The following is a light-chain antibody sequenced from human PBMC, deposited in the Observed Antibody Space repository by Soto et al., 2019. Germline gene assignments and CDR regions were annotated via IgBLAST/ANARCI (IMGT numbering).Light chain of an antibody. CDR2: AAS. CDR1: QDIGNH. J-gene: IGKJ5*01. V-gene: IGKV1-27*01. CDR3: EMYTIARLIT. Sequence: DNPMIQSPSSLSASVGARVTISCRASQDIGNHLAWYQQKPGKVTYLLIHAASTSQSGVPSRFSGSGSGTDFTLTISSRQPEDVAAYFCEMYTIARLITFGQGTRLEIK.